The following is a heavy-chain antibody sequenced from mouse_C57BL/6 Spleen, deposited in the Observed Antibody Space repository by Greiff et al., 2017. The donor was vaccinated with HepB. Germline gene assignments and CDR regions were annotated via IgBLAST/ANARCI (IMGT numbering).Heavy chain of an antibody. Sequence: QVQLKESGAELMKPGASVKLSCKATGYTFTGYWIEWVKQRPGHGLEWIGEILPGSGSTNYHEKFKGKATFTADTSSNTAYMQLSSLTTEDSAIYYCARNRIYYDYDGFAYWGQGTLVTVSA. V-gene: IGHV1-9*01. CDR1: GYTFTGYW. D-gene: IGHD2-4*01. CDR3: ARNRIYYDYDGFAY. J-gene: IGHJ3*01. CDR2: ILPGSGST.